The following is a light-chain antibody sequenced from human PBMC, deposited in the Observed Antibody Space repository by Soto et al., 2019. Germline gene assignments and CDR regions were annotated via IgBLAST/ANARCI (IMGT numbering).Light chain of an antibody. Sequence: QSVLTQPPSASGSPGQSVTISCTGTSSDVGGYNYVSWYQQHPGKAPQLVIYGVNKRPSGVPDRFSGSKSGNTASLTISGLQAEDEADYYCCSYAGSYTSLYVFGTGTKVTVL. V-gene: IGLV2-8*01. CDR3: CSYAGSYTSLYV. CDR2: GVN. CDR1: SSDVGGYNY. J-gene: IGLJ1*01.